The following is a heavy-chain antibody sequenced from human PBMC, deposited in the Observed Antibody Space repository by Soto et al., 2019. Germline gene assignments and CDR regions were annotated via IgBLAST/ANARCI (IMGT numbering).Heavy chain of an antibody. D-gene: IGHD3-16*01. CDR1: GFTFRNYG. J-gene: IGHJ6*02. CDR3: AKKILGHAAHSDAMDV. Sequence: GGSLRLSCSPSGFTFRNYGLLWVRQAPGKGLEWVALISYDGDNKYYSESARGRFTVSRDNFKNMMFLQMDSLRPEDTAVYYCAKKILGHAAHSDAMDVWGHGTTVTVSS. V-gene: IGHV3-30*18. CDR2: ISYDGDNK.